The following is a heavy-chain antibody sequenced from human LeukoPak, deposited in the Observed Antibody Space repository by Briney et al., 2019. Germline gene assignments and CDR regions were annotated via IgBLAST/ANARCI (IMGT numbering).Heavy chain of an antibody. D-gene: IGHD4-17*01. J-gene: IGHJ4*02. CDR2: IRYDGSNK. CDR1: GFTFSSYG. V-gene: IGHV3-30*02. CDR3: AEDIYYGDQLGAYY. Sequence: AGGSLRLSCAASGFTFSSYGMHWVRQAPGKGLEWVAFIRYDGSNKYYADSVKGRFTISRDNSKHTLYLQMNSLRAEDTAVYYCAEDIYYGDQLGAYYWGQGTLVTVSS.